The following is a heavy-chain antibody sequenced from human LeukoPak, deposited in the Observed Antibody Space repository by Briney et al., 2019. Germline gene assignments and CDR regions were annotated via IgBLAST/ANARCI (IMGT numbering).Heavy chain of an antibody. CDR1: GGSISPYY. CDR3: ARAGKNWETGYGMDV. V-gene: IGHV4-59*01. Sequence: PSETLSLTCTVSGGSISPYYWSWLRQPSARGLELIAYIYYSGGTNYNPSLKSRVTISVDTSKNQFSLKLSSVTAADTAVYYCARAGKNWETGYGMDVWGQGTTVTVSS. D-gene: IGHD7-27*01. J-gene: IGHJ6*02. CDR2: IYYSGGT.